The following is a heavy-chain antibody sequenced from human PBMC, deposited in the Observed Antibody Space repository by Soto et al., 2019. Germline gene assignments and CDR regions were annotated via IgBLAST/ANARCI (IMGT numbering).Heavy chain of an antibody. CDR2: IDPIYSYT. J-gene: IGHJ6*02. D-gene: IGHD6-13*01. CDR3: ARPIAAAPWGMDV. Sequence: GYSLTISCKGSGYSFTSYWISWVRQMPGKGLEWMGRIDPIYSYTNYSPSFQGHVTISADKSISTAYLQWSSLKASDTAMYYCARPIAAAPWGMDVWGQGTTVTVSS. V-gene: IGHV5-10-1*01. CDR1: GYSFTSYW.